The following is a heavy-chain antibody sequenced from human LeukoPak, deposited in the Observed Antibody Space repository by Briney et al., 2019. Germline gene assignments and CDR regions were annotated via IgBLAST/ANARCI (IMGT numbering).Heavy chain of an antibody. J-gene: IGHJ4*02. CDR1: GFTFNKYA. V-gene: IGHV3-23*01. D-gene: IGHD1-26*01. CDR3: AKDWGLLCDTSACYPYFDS. Sequence: GGSLRLSCVASGFTFNKYAMGWVRQAPGKGLEWVSVLSGSGSRAYYADSVEGRFTISRDNSKNTLYLQMDSLRAGDTAVYYCAKDWGLLCDTSACYPYFDSWGPGTLVAISS. CDR2: LSGSGSRA.